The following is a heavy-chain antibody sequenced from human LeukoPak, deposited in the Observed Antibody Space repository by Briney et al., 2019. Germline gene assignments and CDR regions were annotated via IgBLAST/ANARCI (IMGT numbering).Heavy chain of an antibody. Sequence: PSETLSLTCAVSGGSISSNNWWGWVRQPPGKGLEWIGEIYHSGSPNYNPSLKSRVTISVDTSKNQFSLKLSSVTAADTAVYYCARGHKDYVWGSYRGYYYYYGMDVWGQGTTVTVSS. CDR1: GGSISSNNW. CDR3: ARGHKDYVWGSYRGYYYYYGMDV. V-gene: IGHV4-4*02. D-gene: IGHD3-16*02. J-gene: IGHJ6*02. CDR2: IYHSGSP.